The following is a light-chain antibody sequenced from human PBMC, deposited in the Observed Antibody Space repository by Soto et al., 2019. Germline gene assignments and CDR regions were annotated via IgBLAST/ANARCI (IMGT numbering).Light chain of an antibody. Sequence: EIVLTQSPGTLSLSPGERATLSCRASQSVSSSYFAWYQQKPGQAPRLLIYGASGRATGIPDRFSGSGSGAHFTSPLSRLEPEHFAGYFCQQYGSSPMYPFRQGTKLEIK. J-gene: IGKJ2*01. CDR3: QQYGSSPMYP. V-gene: IGKV3-20*01. CDR2: GAS. CDR1: QSVSSSY.